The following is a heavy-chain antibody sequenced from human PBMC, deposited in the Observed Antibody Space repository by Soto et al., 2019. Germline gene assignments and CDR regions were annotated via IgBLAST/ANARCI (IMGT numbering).Heavy chain of an antibody. CDR3: ATDRGSWAFDI. D-gene: IGHD3-10*01. V-gene: IGHV3-48*01. CDR2: ISSSSSTI. CDR1: GFTFSSYA. J-gene: IGHJ3*02. Sequence: GGSLRLSCAASGFTFSSYAMSWVRQAPGKGLEWVSAISSSSSTIYYADSVKGRFTISRDNAKNTLYLQMNSLRAEDTAVYYCATDRGSWAFDIWGQGTMVTVSS.